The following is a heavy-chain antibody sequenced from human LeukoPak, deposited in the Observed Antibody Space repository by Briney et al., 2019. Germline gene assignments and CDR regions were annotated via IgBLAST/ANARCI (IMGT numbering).Heavy chain of an antibody. V-gene: IGHV1-24*01. D-gene: IGHD4-11*01. CDR3: ARVGFYSTYPPYFDY. CDR2: FDPEDGET. CDR1: GDTLTELS. J-gene: IGHJ4*02. Sequence: SVKVSCKMSGDTLTELSMHWVRQAPGKGLEWMGGFDPEDGETIYAQKFQGRVTMTEDTSTDTAYMEMSRLRSEDTAVYYCARVGFYSTYPPYFDYWGQGTLVTVSS.